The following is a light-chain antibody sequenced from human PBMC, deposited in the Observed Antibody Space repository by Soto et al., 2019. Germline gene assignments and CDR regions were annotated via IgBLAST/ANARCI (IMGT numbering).Light chain of an antibody. V-gene: IGLV2-8*01. J-gene: IGLJ1*01. Sequence: QSALTQPPSASGSPGQSVTISCTGTSSDVGAYDYVSWYQQHPGKAPKLMIYEINKLPSGVPDRFSGSKSGNTASLSVSGLQAEDAADYYCISFAGSNNYPYVFGTGTKVTVL. CDR2: EIN. CDR3: ISFAGSNNYPYV. CDR1: SSDVGAYDY.